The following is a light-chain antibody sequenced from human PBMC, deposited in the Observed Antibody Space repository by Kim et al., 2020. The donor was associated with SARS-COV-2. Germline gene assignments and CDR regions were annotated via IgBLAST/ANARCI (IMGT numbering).Light chain of an antibody. CDR1: KLGDKY. CDR3: QAWDSSTGHYV. J-gene: IGLJ1*01. V-gene: IGLV3-1*01. Sequence: SYELTQPPSVSVSPGQTASITCSGDKLGDKYACWYQQKPGQSPVLVIYQDSKRPSGIPERFSGSNSGNTATLTISGTQAKDEADYYCQAWDSSTGHYVFGTGTKVTVL. CDR2: QDS.